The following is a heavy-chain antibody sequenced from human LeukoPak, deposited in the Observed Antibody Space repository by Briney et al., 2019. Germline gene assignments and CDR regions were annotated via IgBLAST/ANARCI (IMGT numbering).Heavy chain of an antibody. Sequence: SETLSLTCTVSGGSISSGYYWGWIRQPPGKGLEWIGSIYYSGSTYYNPSLKSRVTISVDTSKNQFSLKLSSVTAADTAVYYCAREDCSGGSCYYYYYYYMDVWGKGTTVTVSS. V-gene: IGHV4-38-2*02. CDR1: GGSISSGYY. CDR2: IYYSGST. D-gene: IGHD2-15*01. J-gene: IGHJ6*03. CDR3: AREDCSGGSCYYYYYYYMDV.